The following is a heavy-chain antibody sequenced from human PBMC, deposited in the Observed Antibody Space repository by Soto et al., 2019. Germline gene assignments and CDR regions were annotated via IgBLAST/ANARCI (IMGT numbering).Heavy chain of an antibody. CDR3: AKYVIGEGEAVAVQGY. CDR1: GFTFSSYA. V-gene: IGHV3-23*01. D-gene: IGHD3-16*02. CDR2: ISGSGGST. J-gene: IGHJ4*02. Sequence: EVQLLESGGGLVQPGGSLRLSCAASGFTFSSYAMSWVRQAPGKGLEWVSAISGSGGSTYYADSVKGRFTISRDNAKHTLYLQMNGLRAEDTAVYYCAKYVIGEGEAVAVQGYWGQGSLVTVSS.